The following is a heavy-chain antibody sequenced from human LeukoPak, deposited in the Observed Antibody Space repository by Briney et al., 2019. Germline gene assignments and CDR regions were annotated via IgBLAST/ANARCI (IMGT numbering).Heavy chain of an antibody. CDR2: LNANNGNT. CDR3: ARDPGYYDSSGYYSPVDAFDI. V-gene: IGHV1-18*01. CDR1: GYTFTSYG. J-gene: IGHJ3*02. D-gene: IGHD3-22*01. Sequence: ASVKVSCKASGYTFTSYGISWVRQAPGQGLEWMGWLNANNGNTNYAQKLQGRVTMTTDTPTSTAYMELRSLTSDDTAVYYCARDPGYYDSSGYYSPVDAFDIWGQGTIVTVSS.